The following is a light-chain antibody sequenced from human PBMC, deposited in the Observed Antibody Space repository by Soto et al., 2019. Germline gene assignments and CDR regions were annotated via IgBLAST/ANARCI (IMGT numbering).Light chain of an antibody. J-gene: IGKJ1*01. CDR1: QSINSL. V-gene: IGKV1-5*03. CDR2: KAS. Sequence: DIQMTQSPSTLSASVGDRVTITCRASQSINSLLAWYQQKPGKAPRLLIYKASSLESGVPSRFSGSGSGTEFPLTISSLQPDDFATYYCQQYNSHWTFGQGTKVEIK. CDR3: QQYNSHWT.